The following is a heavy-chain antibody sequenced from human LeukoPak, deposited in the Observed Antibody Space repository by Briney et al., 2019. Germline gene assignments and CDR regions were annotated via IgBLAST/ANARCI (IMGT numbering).Heavy chain of an antibody. D-gene: IGHD6-19*01. J-gene: IGHJ3*02. Sequence: SVTLSLTCAVYGGSFSDYYWTWLRQPPGKGLEWIGEINHRGSTHYNPSLKSRVTISVDTSKKQFSLKLSSVTAADTAVYYCATYSTGFDIWGQGTVVTVSS. CDR2: INHRGST. CDR3: ATYSTGFDI. V-gene: IGHV4-34*01. CDR1: GGSFSDYY.